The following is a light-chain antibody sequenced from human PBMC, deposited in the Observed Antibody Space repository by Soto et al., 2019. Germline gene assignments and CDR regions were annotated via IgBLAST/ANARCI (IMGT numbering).Light chain of an antibody. CDR2: DAS. V-gene: IGKV3-11*01. CDR1: QSVSSY. J-gene: IGKJ3*01. CDR3: QQRSHWIFS. Sequence: EIVLTQSPAPLSLSPRERATLSCRASQSVSSYLAWYQYKPGQPPRLLIYDASNRATGIPARFSGSGSGTEFTLTISSLEPEDFAVYYCQQRSHWIFSFGPGTKVDSK.